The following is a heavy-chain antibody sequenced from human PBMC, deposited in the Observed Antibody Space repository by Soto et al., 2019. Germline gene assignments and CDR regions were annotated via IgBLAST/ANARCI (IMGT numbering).Heavy chain of an antibody. D-gene: IGHD3-10*01. CDR2: VHHSWGS. CDR1: GGSISSYY. CDR3: ARQGFGPLHGLVAV. Sequence: QVQLQESGPGLVKPSETLSLSCTVSGGSISSYYWSWFRQSPGKRMEWIGYVHHSWGSSYNPSLPSRCAISPDPSQSQFSLTVPSVTATDTAVYSCARQGFGPLHGLVAVWGQGTTVTVSS. V-gene: IGHV4-59*08. J-gene: IGHJ6*02.